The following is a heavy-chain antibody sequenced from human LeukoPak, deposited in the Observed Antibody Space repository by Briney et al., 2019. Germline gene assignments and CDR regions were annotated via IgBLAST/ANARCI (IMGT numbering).Heavy chain of an antibody. CDR2: ITGSGGTT. J-gene: IGHJ4*02. V-gene: IGHV3-23*01. CDR1: GFTFNSYA. Sequence: GGTLRLSCAASGFTFNSYAMSWVRQAPGKGLEWVSGITGSGGTTYYADSVKGRFTISRDNSKNTLYLQMNSLRAEDTAVYYCAKGLTYYYDSSGYYEPRGFDYWGQGTLVTVSS. CDR3: AKGLTYYYDSSGYYEPRGFDY. D-gene: IGHD3-22*01.